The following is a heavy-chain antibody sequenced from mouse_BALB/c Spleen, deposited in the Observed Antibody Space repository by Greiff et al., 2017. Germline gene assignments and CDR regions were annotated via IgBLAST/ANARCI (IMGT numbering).Heavy chain of an antibody. V-gene: IGHV5-12-2*01. CDR3: ASVYPPLAMDY. D-gene: IGHD2-1*01. J-gene: IGHJ4*01. CDR1: GFTFSSYT. Sequence: EVQVVESGGGLVQPGGSLKLSCAASGFTFSSYTMSWVRQTPEKRLEWVAYISNGGGSTYYPDTVKGRFTISRDNAKNTLYLQMSSLKSEDTAMYYCASVYPPLAMDYWGQGTSVTVSS. CDR2: ISNGGGST.